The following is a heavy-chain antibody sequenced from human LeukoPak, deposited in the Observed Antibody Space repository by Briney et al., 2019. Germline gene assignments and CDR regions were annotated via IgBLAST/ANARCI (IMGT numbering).Heavy chain of an antibody. D-gene: IGHD3-10*01. CDR2: IYSGGST. V-gene: IGHV3-66*01. Sequence: QPGGSLRLSCAASGFTVSSNYMSWVRQAPGKGPEWVSVIYSGGSTYYADSVKGRFTISRDNSKNTLYLQMNSLRAEDTAVYYCARDGLWFGELSNWFDPWGQGTLVTVSS. CDR1: GFTVSSNY. CDR3: ARDGLWFGELSNWFDP. J-gene: IGHJ5*02.